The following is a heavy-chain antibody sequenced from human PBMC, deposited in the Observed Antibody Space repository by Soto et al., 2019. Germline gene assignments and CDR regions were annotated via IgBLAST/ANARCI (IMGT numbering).Heavy chain of an antibody. D-gene: IGHD2-15*01. CDR1: GGTFSNYT. Sequence: QVQLVQSGAEVKKPGSSVKVSCKSSGGTFSNYTISWVRQAPGQGLEWMGRIIPILGIADYAQKFQGRVTMTASRATSTAYLHLSSSSSEDTAVYYLVRDGEVAVVTTTFDYYDDGMDAWGQGTTVTVSS. CDR3: VRDGEVAVVTTTFDYYDDGMDA. V-gene: IGHV1-69*08. CDR2: IIPILGIA. J-gene: IGHJ6*02.